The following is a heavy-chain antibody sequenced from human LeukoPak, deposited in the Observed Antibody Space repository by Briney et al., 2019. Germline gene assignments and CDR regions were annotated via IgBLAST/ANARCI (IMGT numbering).Heavy chain of an antibody. V-gene: IGHV4-34*01. Sequence: SETLSLTCALYGGSFSGYYWSWIRQPPGKGLEWIGEINHSGSTNYNPSLKSRVTISVDTSKNQFSLKLSSVTAADTAVYYCASLPTVTGNFDYWGQGTLVTVSS. J-gene: IGHJ4*02. CDR3: ASLPTVTGNFDY. CDR2: INHSGST. D-gene: IGHD4-11*01. CDR1: GGSFSGYY.